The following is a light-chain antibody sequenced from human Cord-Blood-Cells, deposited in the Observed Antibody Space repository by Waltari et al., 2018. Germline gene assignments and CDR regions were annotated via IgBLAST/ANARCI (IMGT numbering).Light chain of an antibody. CDR1: QSISSY. CDR3: QQSYSTPYT. Sequence: DIQMTQSPSSLSAYVGDRVTITCRASQSISSYLTGYQQKPGKAPKLLIYAASSLQSGVPSRFSGSGSGTDFTLTISSLQPEDFATYYCQQSYSTPYTFGQGTKLEIK. CDR2: AAS. V-gene: IGKV1-39*01. J-gene: IGKJ2*01.